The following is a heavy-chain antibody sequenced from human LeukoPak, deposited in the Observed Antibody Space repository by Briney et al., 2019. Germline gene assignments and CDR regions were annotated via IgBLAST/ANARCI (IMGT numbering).Heavy chain of an antibody. CDR1: GYDFSSYW. V-gene: IGHV5-51*01. Sequence: GESLKISCKGSGYDFSSYWIGWVRQMPGKGLEWMGIIDPSDSDARYSPSFRGQVIISADKSINTAYLQWGRLKASDTAIYYCARHGDYDSTGFSDYYFKSWGQGTLVTVSS. J-gene: IGHJ4*02. CDR2: IDPSDSDA. CDR3: ARHGDYDSTGFSDYYFKS. D-gene: IGHD3-22*01.